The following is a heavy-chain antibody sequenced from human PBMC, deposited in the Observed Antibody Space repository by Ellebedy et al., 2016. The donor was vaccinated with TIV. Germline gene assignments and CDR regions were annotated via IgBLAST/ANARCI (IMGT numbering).Heavy chain of an antibody. CDR1: GFTLSSYT. CDR3: AKDLRGYGSGWYFDY. D-gene: IGHD6-19*01. J-gene: IGHJ4*02. CDR2: ISGVETGAYT. Sequence: GESLKISXTASGFTLSSYTMNWVRQAPGKGLEWVSVISGVETGAYTYYADSVKGRFTLSRDDSKNTLYLQMNSLRAEDTAVYYCAKDLRGYGSGWYFDYWGQGTLVTVSS. V-gene: IGHV3-23*01.